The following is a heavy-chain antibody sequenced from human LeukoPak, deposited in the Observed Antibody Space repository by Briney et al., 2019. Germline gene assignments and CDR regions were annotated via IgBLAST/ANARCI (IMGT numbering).Heavy chain of an antibody. Sequence: ASVKVSCKASGGTFSSYAISWVRQAPGQGLEWMGWISAYNGNTNYAQKLQGRVTMTTDTSTSTAYMELRSLRSDDTAVYYCARDALWFGELLFDYWGQGTLVTVSS. J-gene: IGHJ4*02. V-gene: IGHV1-18*01. CDR2: ISAYNGNT. CDR3: ARDALWFGELLFDY. D-gene: IGHD3-10*01. CDR1: GGTFSSYA.